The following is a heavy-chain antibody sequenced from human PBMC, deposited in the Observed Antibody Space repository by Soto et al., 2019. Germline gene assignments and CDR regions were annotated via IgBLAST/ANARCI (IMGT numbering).Heavy chain of an antibody. CDR2: TIPNLGTA. Sequence: QVQLVQSGAEVKKPGSSVKLSCKASGGYFNSLSISWVRQSPGQGLEWMGGTIPNLGTADYAQNFQGRVTLHADEKTRRVYKEFTRLTSDDAAVYSCASGCVHSDSNGNYVYFVVWGQGTLVNVSS. CDR3: ASGCVHSDSNGNYVYFVV. CDR1: GGYFNSLS. D-gene: IGHD5-18*01. J-gene: IGHJ1*01. V-gene: IGHV1-69*01.